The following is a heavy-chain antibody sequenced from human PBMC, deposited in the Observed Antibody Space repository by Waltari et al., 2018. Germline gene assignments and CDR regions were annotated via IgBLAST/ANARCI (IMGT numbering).Heavy chain of an antibody. J-gene: IGHJ4*02. CDR1: GFTFSRYW. D-gene: IGHD2-2*01. V-gene: IGHV3-7*01. CDR2: INYDGSQK. Sequence: EVQLVESGGGLVQPGGSLRLSCGASGFTFSRYWMSWVRQTPGKGLGWVAKINYDGSQKYYVDSVKGRFTNSRDNAKNSVYLQMNSLRVEDTAVYYCAKSRGFEYWGQGTLITVSS. CDR3: AKSRGFEY.